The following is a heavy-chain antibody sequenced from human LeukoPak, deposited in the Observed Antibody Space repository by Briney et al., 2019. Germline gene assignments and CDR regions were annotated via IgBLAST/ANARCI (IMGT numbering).Heavy chain of an antibody. CDR3: TRDRREMDC. J-gene: IGHJ4*02. CDR1: GFTFSDYY. CDR2: INNIGNSI. Sequence: GGSLRLSCAASGFTFSDYYMTWMRQAPGKVPEWISDINNIGNSIYYADSVKGRFNISRANAKNYLFLKMNSLRAEDTAVYYCTRDRREMDCWGQGILVTVSS. D-gene: IGHD5-24*01. V-gene: IGHV3-11*04.